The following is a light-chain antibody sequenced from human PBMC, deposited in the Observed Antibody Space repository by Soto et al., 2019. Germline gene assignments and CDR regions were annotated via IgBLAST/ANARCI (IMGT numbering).Light chain of an antibody. V-gene: IGLV2-11*01. CDR2: DVT. J-gene: IGLJ1*01. CDR1: SSDVGGYYY. CDR3: CSYAGSFTFPYV. Sequence: QSSITKSRSVSGSPGQSVTIACTGTSSDVGGYYYVSWYQQHPGKAPKLIIYDVTRRPSGVPDRFSGSKSGNTASLTISGLQGEDEADYYCCSYAGSFTFPYVFGTGTKVTVL.